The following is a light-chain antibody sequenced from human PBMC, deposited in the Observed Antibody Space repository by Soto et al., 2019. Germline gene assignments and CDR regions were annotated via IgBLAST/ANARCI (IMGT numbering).Light chain of an antibody. V-gene: IGLV3-21*02. J-gene: IGLJ3*02. CDR1: NIGSKS. Sequence: SYVLTQPPSVSVAPGQTARITCGGNNIGSKSVHWYRQKPGQAPVLVVYDDSDRPSGTPERFSGSNSGNTAPLAISRVEAGDEANFYCQVWDNTHDHGGVFGGGTKLTVL. CDR2: DDS. CDR3: QVWDNTHDHGGV.